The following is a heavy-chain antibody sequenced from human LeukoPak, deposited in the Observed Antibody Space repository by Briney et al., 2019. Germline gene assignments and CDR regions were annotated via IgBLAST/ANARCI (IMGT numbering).Heavy chain of an antibody. CDR2: IAGSSTYT. D-gene: IGHD6-13*01. CDR3: ARDGAAAGPDRADFDY. Sequence: PGGSLRLSCAASGFTFSDYYMSWIRQAPGKGLEWVSYIAGSSTYTNYADSVKGRFTISRDNAKNSLYLQMNSLRADDTAVYYCARDGAAAGPDRADFDYWGQGTLVTVSS. V-gene: IGHV3-11*05. J-gene: IGHJ4*02. CDR1: GFTFSDYY.